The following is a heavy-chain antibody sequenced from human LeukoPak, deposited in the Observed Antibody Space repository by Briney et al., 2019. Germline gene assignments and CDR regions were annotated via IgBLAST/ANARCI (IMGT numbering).Heavy chain of an antibody. D-gene: IGHD5-18*01. Sequence: XXXASGFTVSSNYMSXVRQAPGKGLEWVSVIYSGGSTYYADSVKGRFTISRDNSKNTLYLQMNSLRAEDTAVYYCARNTAGIDYWGQGTLVTVSS. CDR2: IYSGGST. CDR3: ARNTAGIDY. V-gene: IGHV3-53*01. CDR1: GFTVSSNY. J-gene: IGHJ4*02.